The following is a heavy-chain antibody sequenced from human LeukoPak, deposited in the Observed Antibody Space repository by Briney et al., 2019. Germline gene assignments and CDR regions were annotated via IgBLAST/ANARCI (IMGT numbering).Heavy chain of an antibody. CDR3: ARSRTRGGVIYYYYGMDV. J-gene: IGHJ6*02. Sequence: SETLSLTCTVSGGSISSYYWYWIRQPPGKGLEWIGYIYYSGSTSYNPSLKSRVTMSVDTSKNQFSLELSSVTAADTAVYYCARSRTRGGVIYYYYGMDVWGQGTTVTVSS. CDR2: IYYSGST. D-gene: IGHD1-26*01. CDR1: GGSISSYY. V-gene: IGHV4-59*08.